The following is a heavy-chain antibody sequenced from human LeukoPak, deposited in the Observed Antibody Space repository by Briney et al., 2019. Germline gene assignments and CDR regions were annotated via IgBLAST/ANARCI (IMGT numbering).Heavy chain of an antibody. CDR1: GFTFSSNW. J-gene: IGHJ6*03. CDR3: AKDTNYYYMDV. CDR2: ISTDARTI. Sequence: GGSLRLSCAASGFTFSSNWMHWVRQAPGKGLVWVSHISTDARTITYADFVKGRFTISRDNAKNTLYLQMNSLRAEDTAVYYCAKDTNYYYMDVWGKGTTVTVSS. V-gene: IGHV3-74*01. D-gene: IGHD2-2*01.